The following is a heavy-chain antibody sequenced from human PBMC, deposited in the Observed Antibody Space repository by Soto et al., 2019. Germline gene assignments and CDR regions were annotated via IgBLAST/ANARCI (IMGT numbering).Heavy chain of an antibody. CDR2: IYHSGRT. CDR3: ARVGCSGGTCYSEKYYFDY. Sequence: QVQLQESGPGLVKPSGTLSLTCAVSGGSISSSNWWSWVRQPPGKGLEWIGEIYHSGRTNYNPSLKSRVTISVDKSKILFSLKLTSVTAADPAVYYCARVGCSGGTCYSEKYYFDYWGQGTLVTVSS. CDR1: GGSISSSNW. D-gene: IGHD2-15*01. J-gene: IGHJ4*02. V-gene: IGHV4-4*02.